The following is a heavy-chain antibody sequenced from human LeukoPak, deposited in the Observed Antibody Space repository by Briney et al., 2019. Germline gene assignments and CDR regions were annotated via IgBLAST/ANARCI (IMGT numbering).Heavy chain of an antibody. Sequence: GGSLRLSCAASGFTFSSYGMHWVRQAPGKGLEWVAFIRYDGSNKYYADSVKGRFTISRDNAKNSLYLQMNSLRVEDTAVFYCARDRGGTDDFWSGYYTGYFDYWGQGTLVTVS. J-gene: IGHJ4*02. D-gene: IGHD3-3*01. CDR3: ARDRGGTDDFWSGYYTGYFDY. V-gene: IGHV3-30*02. CDR1: GFTFSSYG. CDR2: IRYDGSNK.